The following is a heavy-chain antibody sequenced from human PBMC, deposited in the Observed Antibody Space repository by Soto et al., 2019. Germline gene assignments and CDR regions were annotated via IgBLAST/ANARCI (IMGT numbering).Heavy chain of an antibody. CDR1: GFTFSSYG. CDR2: IWYDGSNK. V-gene: IGHV3-33*01. CDR3: ARDGPEKGSMDV. Sequence: QVQLVESGGGVVQPGRSLRLSCAASGFTFSSYGMHWVRQAPGKGLEWVAVIWYDGSNKYYADSVKGRFTISRDNSKNTLYLQMNSLRAEDTAVYYCARDGPEKGSMDVWGQGTTVTVSS. J-gene: IGHJ6*02.